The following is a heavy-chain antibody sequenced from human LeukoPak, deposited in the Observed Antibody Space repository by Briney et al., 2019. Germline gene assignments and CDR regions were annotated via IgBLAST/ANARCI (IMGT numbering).Heavy chain of an antibody. CDR1: GGSINNYY. CDR3: ARGPAATGDWFDP. V-gene: IGHV4-4*09. J-gene: IGHJ5*02. CDR2: IYTRGST. Sequence: PSETLSLTCTVSGGSINNYYWSWIRQPPGKGLEWIGYIYTRGSTNYNPSLKSRVTISVDTSKNQFSLKLSSVTAADTAVYYCARGPAATGDWFDPWGQGTLVTVFS. D-gene: IGHD2-2*01.